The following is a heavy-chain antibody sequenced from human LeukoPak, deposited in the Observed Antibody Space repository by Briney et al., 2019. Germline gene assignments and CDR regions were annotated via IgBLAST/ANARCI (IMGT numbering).Heavy chain of an antibody. Sequence: GGSLRLSCAASGFTFSSYSMNWVRQAPGKGLEWVSSISSSSSYTYYADSVKGRFTISRDNAKNSLYLQMNSLRAEDTAVYYCARGGIQLWFWAFDIWGQGTMVTVSS. V-gene: IGHV3-21*01. J-gene: IGHJ3*02. CDR3: ARGGIQLWFWAFDI. CDR2: ISSSSSYT. D-gene: IGHD5-18*01. CDR1: GFTFSSYS.